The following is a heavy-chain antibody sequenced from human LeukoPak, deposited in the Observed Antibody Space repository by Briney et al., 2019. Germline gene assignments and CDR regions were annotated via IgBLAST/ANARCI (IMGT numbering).Heavy chain of an antibody. CDR2: IWYDGSDE. CDR3: ARELPPVVYFYFDS. D-gene: IGHD3-22*01. V-gene: IGHV3-33*01. CDR1: GFTFSSYG. J-gene: IGHJ4*02. Sequence: GGSLRLSCEASGFTFSSYGMHWVRQAPGKGLEWVAVIWYDGSDEYYADSVKGRFSISRDNSKNTLYLQMNSLRAEDTAVYYCARELPPVVYFYFDSWGQGTLVTVSS.